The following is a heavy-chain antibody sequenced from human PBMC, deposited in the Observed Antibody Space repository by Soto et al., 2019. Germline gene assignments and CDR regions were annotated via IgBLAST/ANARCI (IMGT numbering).Heavy chain of an antibody. CDR3: ARFSPIVVVPAAMEPTDY. Sequence: ASVKVSCKASGYTFTSYAMHWVRQAPGQRLEWMGWINAGNGNTKYSQKFQGRVTITRDTSASTAYMELSSLRSEDTAVYYCARFSPIVVVPAAMEPTDYWGQGTLVTVSS. J-gene: IGHJ4*02. CDR2: INAGNGNT. V-gene: IGHV1-3*01. D-gene: IGHD2-2*01. CDR1: GYTFTSYA.